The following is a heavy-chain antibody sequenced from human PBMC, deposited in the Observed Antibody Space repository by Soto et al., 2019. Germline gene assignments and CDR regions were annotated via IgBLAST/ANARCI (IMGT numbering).Heavy chain of an antibody. CDR2: IIPIFGTA. D-gene: IGHD3-3*01. V-gene: IGHV1-69*01. CDR3: ASSPRITIFGVVSTPHPDWFDP. Sequence: VRQAPGQGLEWMGGIIPIFGTANYAQKFQGRVTITADESTSTAYMELSSLRSEDTAVYYCASSPRITIFGVVSTPHPDWFDPWGQGTLVTVSS. J-gene: IGHJ5*02.